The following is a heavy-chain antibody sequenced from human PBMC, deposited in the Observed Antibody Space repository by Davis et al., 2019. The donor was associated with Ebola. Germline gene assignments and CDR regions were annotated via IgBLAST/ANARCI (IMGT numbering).Heavy chain of an antibody. J-gene: IGHJ6*02. D-gene: IGHD3-22*01. CDR2: IYSDGSST. CDR1: GFTFSSYW. CDR3: ARGGYCTQIYYYHGMDV. Sequence: HTGGSLRLSCAASGFTFSSYWMHWVRQAPGKGLVWVSRIYSDGSSTTYADPVKGRFTISRDNAKNTLYLQMNSLRAEDTAVYYCARGGYCTQIYYYHGMDVWGQGTTVTVSS. V-gene: IGHV3-74*01.